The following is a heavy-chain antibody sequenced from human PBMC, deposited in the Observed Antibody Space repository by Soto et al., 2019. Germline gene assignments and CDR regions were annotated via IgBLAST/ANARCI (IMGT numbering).Heavy chain of an antibody. V-gene: IGHV1-3*02. CDR2: SNAGNGNT. Sequence: VQLVESGGGLVQPGGSLRLSCAASGFTFSSYAMHWVRQAPGQRLEWMGWSNAGNGNTKYSQEFQGRVTITRDTSASTAYMELSSLRSEDMAVYYCARSGAHDYYYGMDVWGQGTTVTVSS. CDR3: ARSGAHDYYYGMDV. CDR1: GFTFSSYA. J-gene: IGHJ6*02. D-gene: IGHD2-8*02.